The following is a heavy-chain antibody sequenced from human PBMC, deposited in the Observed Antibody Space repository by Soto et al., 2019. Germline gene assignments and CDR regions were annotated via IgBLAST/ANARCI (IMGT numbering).Heavy chain of an antibody. CDR1: GGSISSGGYY. D-gene: IGHD3-10*01. J-gene: IGHJ4*02. CDR3: ARGVTMVRGVIHTPYFDY. CDR2: IYYSGST. Sequence: QVQLQESGPGLVKPSQTLSLTCTVSGGSISSGGYYWSWIRQHPGKGLEWIGYIYYSGSTYYNPSLKSRFXXXVXXSKNQFSLKLSSVTAADTAVYYCARGVTMVRGVIHTPYFDYWGQGTLVTVSS. V-gene: IGHV4-31*03.